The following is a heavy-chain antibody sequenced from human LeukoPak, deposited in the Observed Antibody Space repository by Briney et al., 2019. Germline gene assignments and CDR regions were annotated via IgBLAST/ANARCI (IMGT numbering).Heavy chain of an antibody. J-gene: IGHJ4*02. D-gene: IGHD3-3*01. V-gene: IGHV3-15*01. Sequence: GGSLRLSCAASGFTFSNAWMSWVRQAPGKGLEWVGRIKSKTDGGTTDYAAPVKGRFTISRDDSKNTLYLQVNSLKTEDTAVYYCTREFTIFGVVIISHFDYWGQGTLVTVSS. CDR2: IKSKTDGGTT. CDR1: GFTFSNAW. CDR3: TREFTIFGVVIISHFDY.